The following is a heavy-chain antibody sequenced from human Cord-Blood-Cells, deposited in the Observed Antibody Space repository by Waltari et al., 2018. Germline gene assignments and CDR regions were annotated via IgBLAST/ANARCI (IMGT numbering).Heavy chain of an antibody. CDR2: IKQDGSEK. CDR1: GFTFSSSW. CDR3: ARGSIAARDY. J-gene: IGHJ4*02. V-gene: IGHV3-7*01. Sequence: EVQLVESGGGLVQPGGSLRLSWSASGFTFSSSWRSWVRQALGKGLEEVANIKQDGSEKYYVDAVKGRFTISRDNAKNSLYLQMNSLRAEDTAVYYCARGSIAARDYWGQGTLVTVSS. D-gene: IGHD6-6*01.